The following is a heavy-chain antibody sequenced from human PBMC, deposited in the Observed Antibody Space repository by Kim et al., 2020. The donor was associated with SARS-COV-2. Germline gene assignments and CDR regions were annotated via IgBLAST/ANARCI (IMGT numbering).Heavy chain of an antibody. J-gene: IGHJ4*02. CDR1: GFTFSDYY. Sequence: GGSLRLSCAASGFTFSDYYMSWIRQAPGKGLEWVSYISSSGSTIYYADSVKGRFTISRDNAKNSLYLQMNSLRAEDTAVYYCAVPGYSSSWYFPIDYWGQGTLVTVSS. CDR3: AVPGYSSSWYFPIDY. CDR2: ISSSGSTI. V-gene: IGHV3-11*01. D-gene: IGHD6-13*01.